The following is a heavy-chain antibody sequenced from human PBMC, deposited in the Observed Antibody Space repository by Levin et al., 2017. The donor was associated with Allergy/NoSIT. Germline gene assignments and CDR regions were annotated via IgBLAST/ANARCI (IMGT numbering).Heavy chain of an antibody. CDR1: GYSFTSYW. CDR2: IYPGDSDT. D-gene: IGHD6-19*01. V-gene: IGHV5-51*01. Sequence: GESLKISCKGSGYSFTSYWIGWVRQMPGKGLEWMGIIYPGDSDTRYSPSFQGQVTISADKSISTAYLQWSSLKASDTAMYYCARRIRQWLVRGPGGHFDYWGQGTLVTVSS. CDR3: ARRIRQWLVRGPGGHFDY. J-gene: IGHJ4*02.